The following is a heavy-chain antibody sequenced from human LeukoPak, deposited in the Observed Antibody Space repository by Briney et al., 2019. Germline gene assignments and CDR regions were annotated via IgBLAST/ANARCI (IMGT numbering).Heavy chain of an antibody. CDR1: GFTFSNAW. D-gene: IGHD3-22*01. J-gene: IGHJ4*02. CDR2: IYSGGST. V-gene: IGHV3-66*02. Sequence: GGSLRLSCAASGFTFSNAWMSWVRQAPGKGLEWVSVIYSGGSTYYADSVKGRFTISRDNSKNTLYLQMNSLRAEDTAVYYCARGGRSSGYPDWGQGTLVTVSS. CDR3: ARGGRSSGYPD.